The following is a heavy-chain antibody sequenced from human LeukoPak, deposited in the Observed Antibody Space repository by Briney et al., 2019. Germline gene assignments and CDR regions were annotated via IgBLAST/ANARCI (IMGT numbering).Heavy chain of an antibody. J-gene: IGHJ4*02. CDR1: GFTFSDYY. V-gene: IGHV3-11*01. CDR3: ARDRYSGYSARWEDY. D-gene: IGHD5-12*01. CDR2: ISSSGSTI. Sequence: KPGGSLRLSCAASGFTFSDYYMSWIRRAPGKGLEWVSYISSSGSTIYYADSVKGRFTISRDNAKNSLYLQMNSLRAEDTAVYYCARDRYSGYSARWEDYWGQGTLVTVSS.